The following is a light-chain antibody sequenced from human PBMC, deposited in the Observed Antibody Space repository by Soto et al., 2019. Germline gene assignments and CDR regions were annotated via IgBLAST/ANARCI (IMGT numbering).Light chain of an antibody. CDR1: QRVSSD. CDR3: QQYGSSPT. V-gene: IGKV3-20*01. J-gene: IGKJ1*01. CDR2: GAS. Sequence: EIVMTQSPATLSVSPGERPTLSCRASQRVSSDLAWYQQKPGQAPRLLIYGASSRATGIPDRFSGSGSGTDFTLTISRLEPEDFAVYYCQQYGSSPTFGQGTKV.